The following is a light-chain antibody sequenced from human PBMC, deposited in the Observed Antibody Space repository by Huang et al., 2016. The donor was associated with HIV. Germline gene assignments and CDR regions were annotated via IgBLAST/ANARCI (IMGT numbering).Light chain of an antibody. V-gene: IGKV1-39*01. CDR1: QAIGTY. J-gene: IGKJ5*01. CDR3: QQSYSAWIT. Sequence: IQLTQSPTSLSASVGDRVAIACQASQAIGTYLNWFQQKPGRAPKLLISGVSSLHAGVPSRCIGSGSGTEFTLTIRGLQFDDFATYFCQQSYSAWITFGQGTRLEIK. CDR2: GVS.